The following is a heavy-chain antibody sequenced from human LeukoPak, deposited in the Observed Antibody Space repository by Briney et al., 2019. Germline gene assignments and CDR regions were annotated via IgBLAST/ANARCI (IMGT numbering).Heavy chain of an antibody. Sequence: HGESLKISCQGSGYTFTGYWIGWVRQMPGKGLEWMGIIYPGDSDTRYSPSFQGQVTISADKSNNTAYVQWSSLKASDTAMYYCARIVSCSDTSCNALDYWGQGTLVTVSS. D-gene: IGHD2-2*01. V-gene: IGHV5-51*01. CDR3: ARIVSCSDTSCNALDY. CDR1: GYTFTGYW. CDR2: IYPGDSDT. J-gene: IGHJ4*02.